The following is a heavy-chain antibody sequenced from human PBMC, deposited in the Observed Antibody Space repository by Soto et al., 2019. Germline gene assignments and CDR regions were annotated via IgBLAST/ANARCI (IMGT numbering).Heavy chain of an antibody. CDR2: MNTDGRKR. D-gene: IGHD2-15*01. CDR1: GFTFSGYW. CDR3: AKDHSGSNSLDY. V-gene: IGHV3-74*01. J-gene: IGHJ4*02. Sequence: GGSLRLSCAASGFTFSGYWMHWVRQVPGKGLEWVSRMNTDGRKRHYADSVRGRFTISRDNVKNTLYLQMNSLRVEDSAVYYCAKDHSGSNSLDYWGLGTLVTVSS.